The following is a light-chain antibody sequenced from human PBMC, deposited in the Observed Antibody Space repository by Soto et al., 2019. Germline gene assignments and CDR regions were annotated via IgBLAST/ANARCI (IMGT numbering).Light chain of an antibody. CDR2: EVS. CDR3: SSYAGSLYV. J-gene: IGLJ1*01. CDR1: SSDVGGYNY. V-gene: IGLV2-8*01. Sequence: QSALTQPPSASGSPGQSVTISCTGTSSDVGGYNYVSWYQQHPGKAPKLMIYEVSKRPSGVPDRFSGSKSGNTASLTVSGLEAEDEADCCSSSYAGSLYVFGTGTKLTVL.